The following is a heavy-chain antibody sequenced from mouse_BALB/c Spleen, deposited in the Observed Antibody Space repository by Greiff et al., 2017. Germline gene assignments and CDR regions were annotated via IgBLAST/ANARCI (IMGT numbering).Heavy chain of an antibody. Sequence: DLVKPGASVKLSCKASGYPFTSYWINWIKQRPGQGLEWIGRISPGSGSTYYNEMFKGKATLTVDTSSSTAYIQLISLSSEDSAVYFCATYGSSSFAYWGQGTLVTVSA. CDR2: ISPGSGST. V-gene: IGHV1S41*01. J-gene: IGHJ3*01. CDR3: ATYGSSSFAY. CDR1: GYPFTSYW. D-gene: IGHD1-1*01.